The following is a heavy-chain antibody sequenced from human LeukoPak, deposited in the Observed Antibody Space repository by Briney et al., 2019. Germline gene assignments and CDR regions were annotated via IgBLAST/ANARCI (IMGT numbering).Heavy chain of an antibody. Sequence: PSETLSHTCAFCGGSLRGYYGSWIRQPAGGGLEWGGRIYTSGSTNYNPSLKSRVTISVDTSNNQSSLKLSSLTAADTAVYYCARDLDFDSYCMDVWGKGTTVTVSS. CDR3: ARDLDFDSYCMDV. CDR1: GGSLRGYY. J-gene: IGHJ6*03. D-gene: IGHD3-3*01. CDR2: IYTSGST. V-gene: IGHV4-4*07.